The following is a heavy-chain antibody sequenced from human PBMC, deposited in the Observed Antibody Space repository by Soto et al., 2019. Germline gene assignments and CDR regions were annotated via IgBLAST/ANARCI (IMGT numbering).Heavy chain of an antibody. CDR1: GVTFSSYA. Sequence: GGSLRLSCAASGVTFSSYAMSWVRQAPGKGLEWVSAISGSGGSTYYADSVKGRFTISRDNSKNTLYLQMNSLRAEDTAVYYCAKGHYGSGSPYWYFDLWGRGPLVTVSS. V-gene: IGHV3-23*01. CDR3: AKGHYGSGSPYWYFDL. D-gene: IGHD3-10*01. CDR2: ISGSGGST. J-gene: IGHJ2*01.